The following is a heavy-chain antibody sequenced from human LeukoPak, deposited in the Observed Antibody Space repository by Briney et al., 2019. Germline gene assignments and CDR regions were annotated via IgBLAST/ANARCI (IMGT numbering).Heavy chain of an antibody. CDR1: GYSISSGYY. CDR2: IYHSGST. CDR3: ARGSVVGSSGWPPDDY. Sequence: KSSETLSLTCTVSGYSISSGYYWGWIRQPPGKGLEWIGSIYHSGSTYYNPSLKSRVTISVDTSKNQFSLKLSSVTAADTAVYYCARGSVVGSSGWPPDDYWGQGTLVTVSS. V-gene: IGHV4-38-2*02. D-gene: IGHD6-19*01. J-gene: IGHJ4*02.